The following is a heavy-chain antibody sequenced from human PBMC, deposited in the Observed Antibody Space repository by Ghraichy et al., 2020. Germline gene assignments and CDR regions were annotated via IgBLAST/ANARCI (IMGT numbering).Heavy chain of an antibody. CDR1: ASSFGDSW. Sequence: GGSLRLSWAASSASSFGDSWMHWVRQGPGEGLVWVSRITSDGTNTIYADSVKGRFTISRDNANNMLYLQMHSLRADDTAVYYCATDRFHVMDVWGQGTTVTVSS. J-gene: IGHJ6*02. V-gene: IGHV3-74*01. CDR2: ITSDGTNT. CDR3: ATDRFHVMDV. D-gene: IGHD3-3*01.